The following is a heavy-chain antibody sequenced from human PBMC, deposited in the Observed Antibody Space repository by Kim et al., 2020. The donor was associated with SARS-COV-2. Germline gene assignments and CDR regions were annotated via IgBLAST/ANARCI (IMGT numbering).Heavy chain of an antibody. J-gene: IGHJ4*02. D-gene: IGHD2-15*01. CDR1: EFTFSNYA. V-gene: IGHV3-23*01. Sequence: GGSLRLSCAASEFTFSNYAMTWVRQAPGKGLEWVSKISASGPYTYYTGSVKGRFTISRDNSKNMLYLQMNSLTAEDTAVFYCARAGERGYCSGGGCHSISYWGQGTLVSVS. CDR2: ISASGPYT. CDR3: ARAGERGYCSGGGCHSISY.